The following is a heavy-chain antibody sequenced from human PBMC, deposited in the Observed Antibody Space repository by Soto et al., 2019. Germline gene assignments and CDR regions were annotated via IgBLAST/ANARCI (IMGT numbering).Heavy chain of an antibody. CDR3: ARGYSSSWYLDYFDY. V-gene: IGHV1-2*02. CDR2: INPNSGGT. Sequence: GASVKVSCKASGYTFTGYYMHWVRQAPGQGLEWMGWINPNSGGTNYAQKFQGRVTMTRDTSISTAYMELSRLRSDDTAAYYCARGYSSSWYLDYFDYWGQGTLVTVSS. J-gene: IGHJ4*02. CDR1: GYTFTGYY. D-gene: IGHD6-13*01.